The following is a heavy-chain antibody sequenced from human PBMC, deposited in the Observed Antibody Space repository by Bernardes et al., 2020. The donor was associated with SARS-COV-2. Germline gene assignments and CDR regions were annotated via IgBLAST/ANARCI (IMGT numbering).Heavy chain of an antibody. CDR1: GFAFSNYV. CDR2: ISHDETIS. J-gene: IGHJ4*02. D-gene: IGHD1-1*01. CDR3: GRDVNFLFFDY. V-gene: IGHV3-74*03. Sequence: GGSLRLSCVASGFAFSNYVMHWVRQAPGKGLEWVSRISHDETISTYADSLKGRFTISRDNTKNTVYLHMSSLRAEDTAVYYCGRDVNFLFFDYWGQGTLVTVSS.